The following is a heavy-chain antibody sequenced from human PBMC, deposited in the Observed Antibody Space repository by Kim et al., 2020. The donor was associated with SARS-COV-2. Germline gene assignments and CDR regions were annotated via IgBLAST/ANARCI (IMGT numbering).Heavy chain of an antibody. J-gene: IGHJ4*02. CDR3: ARDRIYASGRGYFDS. CDR2: ISFDGSNI. CDR1: GFTFTMYS. V-gene: IGHV3-30*04. D-gene: IGHD6-19*01. Sequence: GGSLRLSCAASGFTFTMYSMHWVRQAPGKGLEWVAFISFDGSNIDYADSVKGRFTVSRDSSKNTVFLEMSRLRLADTALYFCARDRIYASGRGYFDSWGRGTLVTVSS.